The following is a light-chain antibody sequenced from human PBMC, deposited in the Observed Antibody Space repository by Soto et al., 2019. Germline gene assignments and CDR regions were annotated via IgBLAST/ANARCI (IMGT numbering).Light chain of an antibody. CDR3: QQSYNKPPT. Sequence: DLQMTQSPSSLSASVGDRVTISCRASQSVDSYLNWYQQTPGKAPKLLISAASSLQTGVPSRFSGSGSGTDFTLTISSLQPEDFATYYCQQSYNKPPTFGQGTKVEI. CDR1: QSVDSY. CDR2: AAS. V-gene: IGKV1-39*01. J-gene: IGKJ1*01.